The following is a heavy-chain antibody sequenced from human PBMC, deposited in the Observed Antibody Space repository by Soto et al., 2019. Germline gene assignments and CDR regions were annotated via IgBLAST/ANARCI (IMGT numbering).Heavy chain of an antibody. CDR3: ASQIRYSGSYFDY. J-gene: IGHJ4*02. V-gene: IGHV3-21*01. CDR1: GFTFSSYS. D-gene: IGHD1-26*01. CDR2: ISSSSSYI. Sequence: GGSLRLSCAASGFTFSSYSMNWVRQAPGKGLEWVSSISSSSSYIYYAVSVKGRFTISRDNAKNSRYLQMNSLRSEDTAVYYCASQIRYSGSYFDYWGQGTLVTVSS.